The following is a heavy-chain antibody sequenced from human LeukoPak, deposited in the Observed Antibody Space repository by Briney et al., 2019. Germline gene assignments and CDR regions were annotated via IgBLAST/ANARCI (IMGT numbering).Heavy chain of an antibody. J-gene: IGHJ4*02. CDR2: ISDSGSNT. CDR1: GFSFSSYA. Sequence: GGSLRLSCAASGFSFSSYAMSWVRQAPGKGLEGVSLISDSGSNTYYTDSVKGRFTISRDNSKNSLYLQLNSLGADDTAVYYCAKGRWSPDYWGQGTLVTVSS. CDR3: AKGRWSPDY. V-gene: IGHV3-23*01. D-gene: IGHD1-1*01.